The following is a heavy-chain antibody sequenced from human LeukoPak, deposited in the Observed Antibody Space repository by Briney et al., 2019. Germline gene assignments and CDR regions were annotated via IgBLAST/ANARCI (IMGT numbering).Heavy chain of an antibody. CDR3: AKVVGSPGYNWFDP. J-gene: IGHJ5*02. CDR1: GFTFSSYA. V-gene: IGHV3-23*01. CDR2: ISGSGGST. Sequence: PGGSLRLSCAASGFTFSSYAMSWVRQAPGKGLEWVSAISGSGGSTYYADSVKGRFTISRDNSKNTLYLQMNSLGAEDTAVYYCAKVVGSPGYNWFDPWGQGTLVTVSS. D-gene: IGHD2-15*01.